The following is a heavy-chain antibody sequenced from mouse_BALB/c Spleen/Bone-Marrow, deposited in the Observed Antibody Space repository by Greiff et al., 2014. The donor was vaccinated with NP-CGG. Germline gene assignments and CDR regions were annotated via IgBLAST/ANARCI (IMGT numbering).Heavy chain of an antibody. V-gene: IGHV5-6-3*01. CDR1: GFTFSSYG. CDR2: INSNGGST. J-gene: IGHJ2*03. CDR3: ARVWYFDY. Sequence: EVMLEESGGGLVQPGGSLKLSCAASGFTFSSYGMSWVRQTPDKRLELVATINSNGGSTYYPDSVKGRFTISRDNAKNTLYLQMSSLKSEDTAMYYCARVWYFDYWGQGTSLTVSS.